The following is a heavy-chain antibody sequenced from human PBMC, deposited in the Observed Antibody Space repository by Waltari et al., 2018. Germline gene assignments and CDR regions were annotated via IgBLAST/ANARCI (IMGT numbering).Heavy chain of an antibody. CDR3: ARGYRYDSSERFYLDH. V-gene: IGHV1-69*12. D-gene: IGHD3-22*01. CDR1: GLSIRGYT. J-gene: IGHJ4*02. CDR2: FIPLAGSQ. Sequence: QVQLAQSGAEVKSPGSSVTISCKASGLSIRGYTSSWVRQAPGQGLEWMGGFIPLAGSQIYTQKFQGRITITADGSTRTTVMELRNLRYEDTAVYFCARGYRYDSSERFYLDHWGQGTPVIVSS.